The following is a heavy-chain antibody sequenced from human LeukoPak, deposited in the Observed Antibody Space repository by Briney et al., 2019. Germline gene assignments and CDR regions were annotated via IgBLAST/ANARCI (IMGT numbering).Heavy chain of an antibody. Sequence: GGSLRLSCAASGFPFSTYGMHWVRQAPGKGLEWAAVIWFDGSNKDYGDSVKGRFTISRDNSKNTVYLQMNSLRAEDTAVYYCARDFYGDFSKFDYWGQGTLVTVSS. V-gene: IGHV3-33*01. CDR1: GFPFSTYG. J-gene: IGHJ4*02. CDR3: ARDFYGDFSKFDY. D-gene: IGHD4-17*01. CDR2: IWFDGSNK.